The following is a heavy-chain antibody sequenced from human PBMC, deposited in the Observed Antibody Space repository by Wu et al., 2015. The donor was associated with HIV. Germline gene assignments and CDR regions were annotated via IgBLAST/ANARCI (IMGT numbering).Heavy chain of an antibody. D-gene: IGHD3-10*01. J-gene: IGHJ5*02. CDR2: INPNRGGT. CDR1: GYTFTDYY. V-gene: IGHV1-2*02. Sequence: QVQLLQSGAEVKKPGASVMVSCKASGYTFTDYYMYWVRQAPGQGLEWMGWINPNRGGTKYAQKFQGRVTMTRDTSINTAYMELSRLRSDDTAIYYCARGAGYYYGSGSYPFDPWGQGTLVTVSS. CDR3: ARGAGYYYGSGSYPFDP.